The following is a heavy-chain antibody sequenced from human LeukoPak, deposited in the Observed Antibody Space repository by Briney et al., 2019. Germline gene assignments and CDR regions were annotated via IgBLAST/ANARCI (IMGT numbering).Heavy chain of an antibody. V-gene: IGHV1-18*01. Sequence: ASVKVSCKASGFTFTSSAMQWVRQAPGQGLEWMGWISAYNGNTNYAQKLQGRVTMTTDTSTSTAYMELRSLRSDDTAVYYCARASSYYDFWSGSKYYFDYWGQGTLVTVSS. CDR3: ARASSYYDFWSGSKYYFDY. CDR1: GFTFTSSA. D-gene: IGHD3-3*01. J-gene: IGHJ4*02. CDR2: ISAYNGNT.